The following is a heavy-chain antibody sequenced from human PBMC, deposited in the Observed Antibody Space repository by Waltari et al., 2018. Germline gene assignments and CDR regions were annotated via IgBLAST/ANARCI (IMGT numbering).Heavy chain of an antibody. CDR1: GLIFSDYA. D-gene: IGHD7-27*01. CDR3: IRPFEMGID. Sequence: GGSLKLSCAASGLIFSDYAMHWVRQASGKGLEWVGRIRSRTKGDATAYAESVQGRFTISRDDSKNTAYLEMNSLKTDDTAVYYCIRPFEMGIDWGQGTLVTVSS. CDR2: IRSRTKGDAT. V-gene: IGHV3-73*01. J-gene: IGHJ4*02.